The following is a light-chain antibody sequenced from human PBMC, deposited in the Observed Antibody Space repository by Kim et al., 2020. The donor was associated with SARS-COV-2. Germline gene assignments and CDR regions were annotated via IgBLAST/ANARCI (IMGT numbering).Light chain of an antibody. V-gene: IGKV3-15*01. Sequence: EIVMTQSPATLSVSPGERVTLSCRASQSVGNNLAWYQEKPGQAPRLLIYGASTRATGVPARFSGSGSGTDFTLTISNLQSEDSAVYYCQHFKDWPPYTFGQGTKLEI. J-gene: IGKJ2*01. CDR3: QHFKDWPPYT. CDR1: QSVGNN. CDR2: GAS.